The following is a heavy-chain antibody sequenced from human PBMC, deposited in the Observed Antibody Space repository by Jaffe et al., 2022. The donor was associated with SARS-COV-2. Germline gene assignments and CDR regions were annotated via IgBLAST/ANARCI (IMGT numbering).Heavy chain of an antibody. CDR3: AKGGLLMVYANDY. V-gene: IGHV3-9*01. Sequence: EVQLVESGGGLVQPGRSLRLSCAASGFTFDDYAMHWVRQAPGKGLEWVSGISWNSGSIGYADSVKGRFTISRDNAKNSLYLQMNSLRAEDTALYYCAKGGLLMVYANDYWGQGTLVTVSS. CDR2: ISWNSGSI. J-gene: IGHJ4*02. CDR1: GFTFDDYA. D-gene: IGHD2-8*01.